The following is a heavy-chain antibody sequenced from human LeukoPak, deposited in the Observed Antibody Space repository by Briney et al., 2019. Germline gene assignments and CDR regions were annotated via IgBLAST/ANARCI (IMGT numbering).Heavy chain of an antibody. CDR2: IYTSGST. Sequence: PSETLSLTCTVSGNSISCYYWSWIRQPAGKGLEWIGRIYTSGSTNYNPSLKSRVTMSVDTSKNQFSLNLSSVTAADTAFYYCARETTGLARYFDYWGQGTLVTVSS. D-gene: IGHD4-11*01. V-gene: IGHV4-4*07. CDR3: ARETTGLARYFDY. CDR1: GNSISCYY. J-gene: IGHJ4*02.